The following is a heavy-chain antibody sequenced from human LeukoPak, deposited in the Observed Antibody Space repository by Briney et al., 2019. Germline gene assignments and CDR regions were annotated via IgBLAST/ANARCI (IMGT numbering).Heavy chain of an antibody. J-gene: IGHJ4*02. CDR3: ARAAYGDYVGDNLDY. D-gene: IGHD4-17*01. V-gene: IGHV1-46*01. CDR1: GYTFTSYY. Sequence: ASVKVSCKASGYTFTSYYMHWVRQAPRQGLEWMGIINSSGGSTSYAQKFQGRVTMTRDTSTSTVYMELSSLRSEDTAVYYCARAAYGDYVGDNLDYWGQGTLVTVSS. CDR2: INSSGGST.